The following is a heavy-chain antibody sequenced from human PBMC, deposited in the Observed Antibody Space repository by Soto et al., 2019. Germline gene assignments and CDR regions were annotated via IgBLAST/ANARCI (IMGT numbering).Heavy chain of an antibody. Sequence: PSETLSLTCAVSGGSISSGGYSWSWIRQPPGKGLEWIGYIYHSGSTYYNPSLKSRVTISVDRSKNQFSLKLSSVTAADTAVYYCARPQFSGTYHDTFNIWGQGTMVT. D-gene: IGHD1-26*01. V-gene: IGHV4-30-2*01. CDR3: ARPQFSGTYHDTFNI. CDR2: IYHSGST. CDR1: GGSISSGGYS. J-gene: IGHJ3*02.